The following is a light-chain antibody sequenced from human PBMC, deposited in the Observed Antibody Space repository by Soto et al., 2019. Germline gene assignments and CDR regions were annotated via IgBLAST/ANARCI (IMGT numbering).Light chain of an antibody. J-gene: IGKJ3*01. CDR1: QSVSSN. CDR3: QQYNNWPPQLMT. CDR2: GAS. Sequence: EIVMTQSPATLSVSPGERATLSRRASQSVSSNLAWYQQKPGQAPRLLIYGASTRATGIPARFSGSGSGTEFTLTISSLQSEDFAVYYCQQYNNWPPQLMTFGPGTKVDIK. V-gene: IGKV3-15*01.